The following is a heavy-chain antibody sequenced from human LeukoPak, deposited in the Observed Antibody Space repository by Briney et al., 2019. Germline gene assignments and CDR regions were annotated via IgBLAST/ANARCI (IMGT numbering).Heavy chain of an antibody. V-gene: IGHV3-53*01. Sequence: PGGSLRLSCAASGFTVSSNYVSWVRQAPGKGLQWVSATYSGGNTYYAGSVKGRFTISRDNSKNTVYLQMNSLRAEDPAVYYCATTMVQGVIYFDHWGQGTLVTVSS. CDR1: GFTVSSNY. CDR2: TYSGGNT. J-gene: IGHJ4*02. CDR3: ATTMVQGVIYFDH. D-gene: IGHD3-10*01.